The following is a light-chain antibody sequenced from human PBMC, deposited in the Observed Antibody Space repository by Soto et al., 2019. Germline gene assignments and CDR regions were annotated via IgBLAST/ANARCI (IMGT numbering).Light chain of an antibody. V-gene: IGKV1-39*01. CDR2: AAS. Sequence: DIQMTQSPSSLSASIGDSVTITCRASQSVNYYLNWFQLKPGKAPKLLIHAASSLQSGVPSRFSGSGFGTAFTLTISSLPPEDFATYYCQQGFSMPWTFGQGTKVEIK. J-gene: IGKJ1*01. CDR1: QSVNYY. CDR3: QQGFSMPWT.